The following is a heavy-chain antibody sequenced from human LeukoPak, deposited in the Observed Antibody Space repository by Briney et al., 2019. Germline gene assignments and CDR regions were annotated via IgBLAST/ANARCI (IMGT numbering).Heavy chain of an antibody. CDR2: IWYDGSNK. CDR3: ARAVGPFDF. Sequence: GSLRLSCAASGFIFSTYGMHWVRQAPGKGLEWVAVIWYDGSNKYYADSVKGRFTISRDNSKNTLNLLMNNLRAEDTAVYYCARAVGPFDFWGQGTMVTVSA. J-gene: IGHJ3*01. CDR1: GFIFSTYG. V-gene: IGHV3-33*01.